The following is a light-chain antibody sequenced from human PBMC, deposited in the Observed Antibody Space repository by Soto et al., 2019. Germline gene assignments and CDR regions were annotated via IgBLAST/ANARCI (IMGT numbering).Light chain of an antibody. V-gene: IGKV1-9*01. CDR2: AAY. CDR1: QDVSDY. J-gene: IGKJ5*01. Sequence: DIPLTQSPSFLSASVGDRVTITCWASQDVSDYLAWYQHAPGKAPNLLIYAAYTLQSGVPSRFSGSGSGTEFSLTITSLQPEDFATYYCQYLNGAPTITFGQGTRLDVK. CDR3: QYLNGAPTIT.